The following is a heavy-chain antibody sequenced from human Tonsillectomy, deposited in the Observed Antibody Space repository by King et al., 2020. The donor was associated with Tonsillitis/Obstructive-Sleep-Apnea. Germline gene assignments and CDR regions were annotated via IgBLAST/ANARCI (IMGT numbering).Heavy chain of an antibody. CDR2: IYYSGST. Sequence: VQLQESGPGLVKPSETLSLTCTVSGGSISSYYWSWIRQPPGKGLEWIGYIYYSGSTNYNPSLKSRVTISVDTSKNQFSLKLSSVTAADTAVYYCARQDYDFWSGYWAYNWFDPWGQGTLVTVSS. J-gene: IGHJ5*02. CDR1: GGSISSYY. V-gene: IGHV4-59*08. CDR3: ARQDYDFWSGYWAYNWFDP. D-gene: IGHD3-3*01.